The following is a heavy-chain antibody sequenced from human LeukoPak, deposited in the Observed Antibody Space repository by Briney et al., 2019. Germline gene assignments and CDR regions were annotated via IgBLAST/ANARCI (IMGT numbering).Heavy chain of an antibody. J-gene: IGHJ4*02. Sequence: GGSLRLSCAASGFTFSDYYMSWIRQAPGKGLEWVSYISSSGGTTHYADSVKGRFTISRDNAKNSLYLQMNSLRAEDTAVYYCARDMGLTTVTTRDYFDYWGQGTLVTVSS. CDR3: ARDMGLTTVTTRDYFDY. V-gene: IGHV3-11*04. CDR1: GFTFSDYY. CDR2: ISSSGGTT. D-gene: IGHD4-17*01.